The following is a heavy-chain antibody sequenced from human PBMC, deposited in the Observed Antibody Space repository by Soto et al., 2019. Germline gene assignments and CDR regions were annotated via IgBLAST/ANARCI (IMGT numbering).Heavy chain of an antibody. CDR2: ISGSGGST. Sequence: GGSLRLSCAASGFTFSSYAMSWVRQAPGKGLEWVSAISGSGGSTYYADSVKGRFTISRDNSKNTLYLQMNSLRAEDTAVYYCAKVDCSSTSCETYYYYYMDVWGKGTTVTVSS. CDR3: AKVDCSSTSCETYYYYYMDV. CDR1: GFTFSSYA. V-gene: IGHV3-23*01. J-gene: IGHJ6*03. D-gene: IGHD2-2*01.